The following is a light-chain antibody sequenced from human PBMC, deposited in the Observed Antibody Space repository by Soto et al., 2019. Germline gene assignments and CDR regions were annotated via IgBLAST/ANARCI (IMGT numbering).Light chain of an antibody. J-gene: IGKJ1*01. Sequence: DIQMTQSPSTLSASVGDRVTITCRASQSVDTWLAWYQQKPGKAPKVLISKVSNLESGVPSRFSSSGYGTEFTLTISSLQPDDFATYYCQQYKRSWTFGQGTKVDIK. CDR2: KVS. CDR1: QSVDTW. V-gene: IGKV1-5*03. CDR3: QQYKRSWT.